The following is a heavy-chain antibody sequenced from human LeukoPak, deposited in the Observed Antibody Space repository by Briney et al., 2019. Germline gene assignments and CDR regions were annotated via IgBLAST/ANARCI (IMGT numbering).Heavy chain of an antibody. D-gene: IGHD6-13*01. CDR3: ARVAAAAGTGDY. Sequence: SETLSLTCAVYGGSFSGYYWSWIRQPPGKGLEWIGEINHSGSTNYNPSLKSRVTISVDTSKNQSSLKLSSVTAADTAVYDCARVAAAAGTGDYWGQGTLVTVSS. CDR2: INHSGST. V-gene: IGHV4-34*01. J-gene: IGHJ4*02. CDR1: GGSFSGYY.